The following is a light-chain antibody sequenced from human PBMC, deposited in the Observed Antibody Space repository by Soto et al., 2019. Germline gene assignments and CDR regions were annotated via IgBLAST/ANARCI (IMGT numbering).Light chain of an antibody. V-gene: IGKV3-20*01. J-gene: IGKJ1*01. Sequence: EIVLTQSPGTVSLSPWERATLSCRASQSVRSSYLAWYQQKPGQAPRLLIYGASSRATGIPDRFSGSGSGTDFTLTISRLEPEDFAVYYCQQYGSSPLTFGQGTKVDIK. CDR1: QSVRSSY. CDR3: QQYGSSPLT. CDR2: GAS.